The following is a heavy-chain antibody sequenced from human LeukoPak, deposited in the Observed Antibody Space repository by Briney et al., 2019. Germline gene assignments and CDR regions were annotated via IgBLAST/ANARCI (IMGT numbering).Heavy chain of an antibody. J-gene: IGHJ4*02. CDR1: GCTFSSYA. D-gene: IGHD7-27*01. CDR2: ISSNGGST. V-gene: IGHV3-64*01. Sequence: GGSLRLSCAASGCTFSSYAMHWVRQAPGRGLEYVSAISSNGGSTYYANSVKGRFTISRDNSKNTLYLQMGSLRAEDMAVYYCARRTGEGNFDYWGQGTLVTVSS. CDR3: ARRTGEGNFDY.